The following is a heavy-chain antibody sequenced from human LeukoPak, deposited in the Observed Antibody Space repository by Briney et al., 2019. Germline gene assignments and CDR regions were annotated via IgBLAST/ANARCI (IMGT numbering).Heavy chain of an antibody. CDR1: GFLFSSYG. CDR3: ARGGHFGYDSSGSDFDY. Sequence: GGSLRLSCAASGFLFSSYGMHWVRQAPGKGLEWVAFIQYDGSNQYYADSVKGRFTISRDNSKNTLYLQMNSLRAEDTAVYYCARGGHFGYDSSGSDFDYWGQGTLVTVSS. V-gene: IGHV3-30*02. CDR2: IQYDGSNQ. J-gene: IGHJ4*02. D-gene: IGHD3-22*01.